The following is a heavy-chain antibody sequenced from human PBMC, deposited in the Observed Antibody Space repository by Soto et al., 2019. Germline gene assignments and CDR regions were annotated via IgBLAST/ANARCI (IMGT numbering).Heavy chain of an antibody. Sequence: QVQLVQSGAEVKKPGASVKVSCKASGYTFTNYGFSWVRQAPGQGLEWMGWISAYNGYPNYAQKLQGRVTMTTNTSTITAYLEPRSLRSDDTAVYYCARSWRTYYYGSGTHPMGYWGQGTLVTVSS. D-gene: IGHD3-10*01. CDR1: GYTFTNYG. J-gene: IGHJ4*02. V-gene: IGHV1-18*01. CDR2: ISAYNGYP. CDR3: ARSWRTYYYGSGTHPMGY.